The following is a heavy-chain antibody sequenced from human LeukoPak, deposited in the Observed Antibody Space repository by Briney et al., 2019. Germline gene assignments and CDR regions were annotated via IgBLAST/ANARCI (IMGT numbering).Heavy chain of an antibody. Sequence: GGSLRLSCAASGFTVSSNYMSWVRQAPGKGLEWVSVIYSGGSTYYADSVKDRFTISRHNSKNTLYLQMNSLRAEDTAVYYCARERVSPYYYYGMDVWGQGTTVTVSS. CDR3: ARERVSPYYYYGMDV. V-gene: IGHV3-53*04. CDR2: IYSGGST. CDR1: GFTVSSNY. J-gene: IGHJ6*02. D-gene: IGHD6-13*01.